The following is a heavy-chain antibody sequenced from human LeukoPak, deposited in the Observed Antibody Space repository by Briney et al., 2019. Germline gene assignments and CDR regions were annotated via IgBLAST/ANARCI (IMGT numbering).Heavy chain of an antibody. CDR2: IIPIFGTA. V-gene: IGHV1-69*06. D-gene: IGHD6-13*01. CDR1: GGTFSSYA. J-gene: IGHJ6*02. Sequence: SVKVSCEASGGTFSSYAISWVRQAPGQGLEWMGGIIPIFGTANYAQKFQGRVTITADKSTSTAYMELSSLRSEDTAVYYCASGTYSSSWYSGMDVWGQGTTVTVSS. CDR3: ASGTYSSSWYSGMDV.